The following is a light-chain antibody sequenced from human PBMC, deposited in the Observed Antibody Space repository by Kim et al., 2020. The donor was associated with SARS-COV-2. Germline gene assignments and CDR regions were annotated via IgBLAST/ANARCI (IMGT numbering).Light chain of an antibody. CDR2: DAA. CDR1: QSVSSY. V-gene: IGKV3-11*01. J-gene: IGKJ1*01. CDR3: RQRSDWPTWT. Sequence: SPGERATLSGRASQSVSSYLLGYHQKQRQPPRSLINDAANRATGSPASFSGSGCAKDYTLLTSSLVHQDFAVDYCRQRSDWPTWTFGQGTKVDIK.